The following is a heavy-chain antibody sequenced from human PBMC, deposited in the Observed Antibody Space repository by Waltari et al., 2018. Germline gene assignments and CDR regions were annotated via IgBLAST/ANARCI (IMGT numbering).Heavy chain of an antibody. CDR1: GYTFTGYY. CDR2: INPNSGGT. CDR3: VRGGYGSGSYYAFDY. D-gene: IGHD3-10*01. J-gene: IGHJ4*02. Sequence: QVQLVQSGAEVKKPGASVKVSCKASGYTFTGYYMHWVRQAPGQGLEWMGRINPNSGGTNYEQKFQGRVTMTRDTSISSAYMELSRLRSDDTAVYYCVRGGYGSGSYYAFDYWGQGTLVTVSS. V-gene: IGHV1-2*06.